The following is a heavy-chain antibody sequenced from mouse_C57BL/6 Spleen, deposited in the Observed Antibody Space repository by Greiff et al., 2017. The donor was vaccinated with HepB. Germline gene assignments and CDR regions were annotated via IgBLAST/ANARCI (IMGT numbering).Heavy chain of an antibody. CDR3: ARRAAQAGAY. CDR1: GYTFTSYW. J-gene: IGHJ3*01. CDR2: IDPSDSYT. D-gene: IGHD3-2*02. V-gene: IGHV1-50*01. Sequence: QVQLQQPGAELVKPGASVKLSCKASGYTFTSYWMQWVKQRPGQGLEWIGEIDPSDSYTNCNQKFKGKATLTVDTSSSTAYMQLSSLTSEDSAVYDSARRAAQAGAYWGQGTLVTVSA.